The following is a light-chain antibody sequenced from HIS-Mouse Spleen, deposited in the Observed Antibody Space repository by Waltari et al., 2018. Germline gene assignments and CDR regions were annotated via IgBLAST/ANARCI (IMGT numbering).Light chain of an antibody. V-gene: IGLV2-11*01. CDR2: DVS. CDR1: SSDVGGYNY. CDR3: CSYAGSYTGV. Sequence: QSALTQPRSVSGSPGQSVTISCTGTSSDVGGYNYVSCYQTHPDKAPKLLIYDVSKRPSGVPVRFSGSKSGNTASLTISGLQAEDEADYYCCSYAGSYTGVFGTGTKVTVL. J-gene: IGLJ1*01.